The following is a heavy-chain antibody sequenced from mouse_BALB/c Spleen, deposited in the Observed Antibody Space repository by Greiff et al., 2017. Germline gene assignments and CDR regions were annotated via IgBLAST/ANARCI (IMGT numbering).Heavy chain of an antibody. CDR2: ILPGSGST. Sequence: VQGVESGAELMKPGASVKISCKATGYTFSSYWIEWVKQRPGHGLEWIGEILPGSGSTNYNEKFKGKATFTADKSSNTTYMQLSSLASEDSAVCSCAKGGLRGCCFDVWGAGTTVTVSA. CDR1: GYTFSSYW. CDR3: AKGGLRGCCFDV. D-gene: IGHD2-4*01. J-gene: IGHJ1*01. V-gene: IGHV1-9*01.